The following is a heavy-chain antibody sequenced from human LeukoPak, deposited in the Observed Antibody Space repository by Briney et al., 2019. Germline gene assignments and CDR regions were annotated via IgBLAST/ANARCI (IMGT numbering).Heavy chain of an antibody. J-gene: IGHJ4*02. CDR1: GYTFTGYY. Sequence: ASVKVSCKASGYTFTGYYMHWVRQAPGQGLEWMGWINPNSGGTNYAQKFQGRVTMTRDTSISTAYMELSRLRSDDTAVYYCARDPNRTIFGVVINGDLDYWGQGTLVTVSS. V-gene: IGHV1-2*02. CDR3: ARDPNRTIFGVVINGDLDY. CDR2: INPNSGGT. D-gene: IGHD3-3*01.